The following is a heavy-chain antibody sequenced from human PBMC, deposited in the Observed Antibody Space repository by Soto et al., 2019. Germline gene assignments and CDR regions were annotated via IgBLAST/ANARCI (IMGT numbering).Heavy chain of an antibody. D-gene: IGHD6-19*01. V-gene: IGHV1-18*01. CDR1: GYSFTNYG. J-gene: IGHJ6*03. CDR3: ARDRGVAPPVAGNTHYYYYMDV. Sequence: GASVKVSCKASGYSFTNYGITWMRQAPGQGLEWMGWISAVNGNTRYAQKLQGRVTMTTDASTSTAYMQLRSLRSDDTAVYYCARDRGVAPPVAGNTHYYYYMDVWGKGTTVTVSS. CDR2: ISAVNGNT.